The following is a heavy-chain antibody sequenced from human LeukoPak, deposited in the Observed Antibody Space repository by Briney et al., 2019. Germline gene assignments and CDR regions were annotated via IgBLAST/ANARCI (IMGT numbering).Heavy chain of an antibody. CDR2: ISGSGGST. Sequence: GGSLRLSCAASGFTFSSYAMSWVRQAPGTGLEWVSSISGSGGSTYYADSVKGRFTISRDNSKNTLYLQMNSLRAEDTAVYYCAKGRRITAAGPDAFDIWGQGTMVTVSS. J-gene: IGHJ3*02. CDR1: GFTFSSYA. CDR3: AKGRRITAAGPDAFDI. D-gene: IGHD6-13*01. V-gene: IGHV3-23*01.